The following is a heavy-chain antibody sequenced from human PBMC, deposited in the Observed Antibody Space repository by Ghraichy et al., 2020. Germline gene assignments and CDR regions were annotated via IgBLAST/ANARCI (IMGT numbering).Heavy chain of an antibody. Sequence: GGSLRLYCAASGFTFSSYAMSWVRQAPGKGLEWISAVSGSGGSTYYADSVKGRFTISRDNSKKKLYLQMNSLRAEDTAVYYCASHYSGSYSGYFDYWGQGTLVTFSS. CDR1: GFTFSSYA. V-gene: IGHV3-23*01. D-gene: IGHD1-26*01. CDR2: VSGSGGST. J-gene: IGHJ4*02. CDR3: ASHYSGSYSGYFDY.